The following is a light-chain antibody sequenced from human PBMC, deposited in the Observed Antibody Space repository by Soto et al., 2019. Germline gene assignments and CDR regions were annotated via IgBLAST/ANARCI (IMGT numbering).Light chain of an antibody. V-gene: IGKV1-5*01. CDR2: DAS. CDR1: QSINNW. CDR3: QRSGT. Sequence: DIQMTQSPSTLSASVGGRVTITCRTSQSINNWLAWYQQKPGKAPKLLIHDASSLESGVPSRFSGSGSGTEFTLTIASLQPDDFPTYYCQRSGTFGQGTKVEIK. J-gene: IGKJ1*01.